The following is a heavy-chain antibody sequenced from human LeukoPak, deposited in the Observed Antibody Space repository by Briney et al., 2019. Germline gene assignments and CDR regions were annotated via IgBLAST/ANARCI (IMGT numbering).Heavy chain of an antibody. CDR1: GYTFTSYD. V-gene: IGHV1-8*03. Sequence: ASVKVSCKASGYTFTSYDINWVRQATGQGLEWMGWMNPNSGNTGYAQKFQGRVTITRNTSISTAYMELSSLRSEDTAVYYCARDIDDGNSNSGYWGQGTLVTVSS. J-gene: IGHJ4*02. D-gene: IGHD4-11*01. CDR2: MNPNSGNT. CDR3: ARDIDDGNSNSGY.